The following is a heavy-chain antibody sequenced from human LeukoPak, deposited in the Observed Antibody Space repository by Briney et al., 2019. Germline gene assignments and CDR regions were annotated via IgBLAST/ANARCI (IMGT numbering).Heavy chain of an antibody. Sequence: PGGSLRLSCGASGFTFSSYAMSWVRQAPGKGLEWVSVVSDSGGNTYYTDSVKGRFTISRDNSKNTSNLQMNSLRVEDTAVYYCVKHFRGIVLDAFDIWGQGTMVTVSP. D-gene: IGHD2-8*02. CDR3: VKHFRGIVLDAFDI. CDR1: GFTFSSYA. J-gene: IGHJ3*02. CDR2: VSDSGGNT. V-gene: IGHV3-23*01.